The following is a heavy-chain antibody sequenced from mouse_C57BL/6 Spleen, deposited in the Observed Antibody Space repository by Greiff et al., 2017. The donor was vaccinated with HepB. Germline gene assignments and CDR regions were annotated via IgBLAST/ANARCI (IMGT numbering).Heavy chain of an antibody. CDR1: GFSLTSYG. CDR3: ARTAGAMDY. CDR2: IWGVGST. V-gene: IGHV2-6*01. Sequence: QVQLQQSGPGLVAPSQSLSITCTVSGFSLTSYGVDWVRQSPGKGLEWLGVIWGVGSTNYNSALKSRLSISKDNSKSQVFLKMNRLQTDDTAMYYCARTAGAMDYWGQGTSVTVSS. J-gene: IGHJ4*01.